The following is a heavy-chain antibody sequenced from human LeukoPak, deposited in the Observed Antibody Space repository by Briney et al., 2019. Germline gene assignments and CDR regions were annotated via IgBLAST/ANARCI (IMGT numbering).Heavy chain of an antibody. V-gene: IGHV3-74*01. J-gene: IGHJ4*02. CDR1: GFTFSNYW. CDR3: AREVYGYSSGWYRNSRPPGY. CDR2: INSDGRST. Sequence: GGSLRLSCAASGFTFSNYWMHWVRQAPGKGLVWVSRINSDGRSTNYADSVKGRFTISRDNAKNSLYLQMNSLRAEDTAVYYCAREVYGYSSGWYRNSRPPGYWGQGTLVTVSS. D-gene: IGHD6-19*01.